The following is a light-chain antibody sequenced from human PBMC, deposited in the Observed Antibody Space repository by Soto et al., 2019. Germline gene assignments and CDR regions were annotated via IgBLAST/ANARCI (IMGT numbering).Light chain of an antibody. J-gene: IGKJ4*01. CDR2: FAS. Sequence: DIQMTQSPSSLSASVGDRVTITCRASQSIRTYLNWYQQKPGKAPKLLIDFASSLQSGVPSRFSGSGSGTDFTLTISSLQPADFATYYCQQTYTTPLTFGGGTKVGIK. CDR3: QQTYTTPLT. CDR1: QSIRTY. V-gene: IGKV1-39*01.